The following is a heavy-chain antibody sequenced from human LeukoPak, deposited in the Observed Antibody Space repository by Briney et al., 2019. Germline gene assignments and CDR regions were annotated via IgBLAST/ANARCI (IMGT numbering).Heavy chain of an antibody. J-gene: IGHJ4*02. D-gene: IGHD3-10*01. Sequence: GGSLRLSGAASGFTFSRYWMTWVRQAPGKGLEWVANIKHDGREQYYVDSVKGRCTISRDNAKYSLFLQMNSLRVEDTAVYYCARSDYGSGPIGPYWGQGTLVTVSS. CDR1: GFTFSRYW. V-gene: IGHV3-7*01. CDR3: ARSDYGSGPIGPY. CDR2: IKHDGREQ.